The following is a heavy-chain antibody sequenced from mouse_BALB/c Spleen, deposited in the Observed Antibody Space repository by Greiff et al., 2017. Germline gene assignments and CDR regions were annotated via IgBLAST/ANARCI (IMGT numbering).Heavy chain of an antibody. CDR3: TRDLLLRSYAVDY. J-gene: IGHJ4*01. D-gene: IGHD1-1*01. CDR1: GYTFTSYW. V-gene: IGHV1S22*01. Sequence: LQQPGSELVRPGASVKLSCKASGYTFTSYWMHWVKQRPGQGLEWIGNIYPGSGSTNYDEKFKSKATLTVDTSSSTAYMQLSSLTSEDSAVYYCTRDLLLRSYAVDYWGQGTSVTVSS. CDR2: IYPGSGST.